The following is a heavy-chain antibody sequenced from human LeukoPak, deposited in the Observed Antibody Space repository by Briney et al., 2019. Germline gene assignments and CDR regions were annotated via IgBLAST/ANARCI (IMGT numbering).Heavy chain of an antibody. V-gene: IGHV3-33*01. D-gene: IGHD5-18*01. CDR2: IWYDGSNK. Sequence: PGGSLRLSCAASGFTFSSYGMHWVRQAPGKGLEWVAVIWYDGSNKYYADSVKGRFTISRDNSKNTLYLQMNSLRAEDKAVYYCAMWIQVWKFDYWGQGTLVTVSS. CDR3: AMWIQVWKFDY. CDR1: GFTFSSYG. J-gene: IGHJ4*02.